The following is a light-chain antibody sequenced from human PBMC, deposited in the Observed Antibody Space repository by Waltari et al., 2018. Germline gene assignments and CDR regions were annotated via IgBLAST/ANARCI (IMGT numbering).Light chain of an antibody. Sequence: EIVFTQSPGSLSSSPGERVTLSCRASQSVSRALAWYQQKPGQAPRLLIFGASNRATGIPDRFSGSGSETDFSLTISRLEPEDFAVYYCQHYVRLPATFGRGTKVEIK. CDR1: QSVSRA. V-gene: IGKV3-20*01. CDR3: QHYVRLPAT. J-gene: IGKJ1*01. CDR2: GAS.